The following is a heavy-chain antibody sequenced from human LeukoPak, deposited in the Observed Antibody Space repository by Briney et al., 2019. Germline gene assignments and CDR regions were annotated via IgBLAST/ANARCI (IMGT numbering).Heavy chain of an antibody. J-gene: IGHJ4*02. CDR3: AISRDSSGYYYS. D-gene: IGHD3-22*01. CDR2: IYSDGRT. V-gene: IGHV3-53*01. CDR1: GFTVSSNY. Sequence: PGGSLRLSCAASGFTVSSNYMSWVRQAPGKGLEWVSVIYSDGRTYYEDSVKGRFTISRDNSKNTLYLQMNSLRAEDTAVYHCAISRDSSGYYYSWGQGTLVTVSS.